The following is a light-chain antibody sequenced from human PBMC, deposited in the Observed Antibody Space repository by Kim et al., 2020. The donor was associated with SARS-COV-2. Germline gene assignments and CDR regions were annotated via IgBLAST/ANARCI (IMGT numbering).Light chain of an antibody. Sequence: EVVMTQSPATLSVSPGERATLSCRASQSVTFSLAWYQQKPGQAPRLLVYGASIRATGIPARFSGSGSGTEFTLTISSLQSEDCEVYYCQQYNNWPRTFGQGTKVDIK. CDR3: QQYNNWPRT. CDR1: QSVTFS. J-gene: IGKJ1*01. CDR2: GAS. V-gene: IGKV3-15*01.